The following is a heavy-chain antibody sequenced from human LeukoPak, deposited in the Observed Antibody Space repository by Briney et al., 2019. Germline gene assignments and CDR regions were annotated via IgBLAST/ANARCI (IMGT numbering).Heavy chain of an antibody. CDR3: ASPSARTHGYSRDDAFDI. J-gene: IGHJ3*02. CDR1: GYSFTSYW. Sequence: GESLKISCKGSGYSFTSYWIGWVRQMPGKGLEWMGIIYPGDSDTRYSPSFQGQVTISADKSISTAYLQWSSLKASDTAMYYCASPSARTHGYSRDDAFDIWGQGTMVTVSS. CDR2: IYPGDSDT. D-gene: IGHD5-24*01. V-gene: IGHV5-51*01.